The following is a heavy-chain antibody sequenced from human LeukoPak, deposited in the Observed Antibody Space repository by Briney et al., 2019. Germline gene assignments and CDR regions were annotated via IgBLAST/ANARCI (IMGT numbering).Heavy chain of an antibody. Sequence: PSETLSLTCAVSGGSISRYYWSWIWQPPGKGLEWIGYIYYSGSTNYNPSLKSRVTISVDTSKNQFSLKLSSVTAADTAVYYCARHGPSDSNGSWPSNYYYYYGMNVWGQGTTVTVSS. CDR1: GGSISRYY. D-gene: IGHD2-15*01. CDR2: IYYSGST. CDR3: ARHGPSDSNGSWPSNYYYYYGMNV. J-gene: IGHJ6*02. V-gene: IGHV4-59*08.